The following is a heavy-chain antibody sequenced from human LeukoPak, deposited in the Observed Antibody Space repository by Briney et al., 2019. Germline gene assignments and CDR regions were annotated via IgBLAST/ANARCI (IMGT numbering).Heavy chain of an antibody. CDR2: IYYSGST. Sequence: SETLSLTCTVSGGSISSYYWSWIRQPPGKGLEWIGYIYYSGSTNYNPSLKSRVTISVDASKNQFSLRLTSVTAADTAVYYCARQEQQLIYNWFDPWGQGTLVTVSS. J-gene: IGHJ5*02. D-gene: IGHD6-13*01. V-gene: IGHV4-59*01. CDR3: ARQEQQLIYNWFDP. CDR1: GGSISSYY.